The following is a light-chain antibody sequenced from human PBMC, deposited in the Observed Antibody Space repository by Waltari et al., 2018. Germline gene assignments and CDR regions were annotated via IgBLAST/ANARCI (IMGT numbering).Light chain of an antibody. CDR3: QRYDSFPLS. Sequence: DIQMTQSPSTLSASVGDRVTITCRASQNIESWVAWYQQRPGKGPKLLIYETSTLEVGVPSRFIGSRSGTDFTLTISSLQPDDFSTYFCQRYDSFPLSFGGGTKVKIE. J-gene: IGKJ4*01. CDR1: QNIESW. CDR2: ETS. V-gene: IGKV1-5*03.